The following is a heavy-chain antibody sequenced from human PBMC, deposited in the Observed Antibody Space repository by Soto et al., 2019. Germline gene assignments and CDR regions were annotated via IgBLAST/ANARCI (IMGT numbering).Heavy chain of an antibody. CDR2: ISAHNGNT. Sequence: QVHLDQSGAEVKKPGASVKVSCKGSDYTFTGYGITWVRQAPGQGLEWTGWISAHNGNTDYAQKLQGRVTVTRDTSTSTTYMELRSLRSDDKAVYYCARGRYGDYWGQGALVTVFS. CDR1: DYTFTGYG. CDR3: ARGRYGDY. D-gene: IGHD1-1*01. V-gene: IGHV1-18*01. J-gene: IGHJ4*02.